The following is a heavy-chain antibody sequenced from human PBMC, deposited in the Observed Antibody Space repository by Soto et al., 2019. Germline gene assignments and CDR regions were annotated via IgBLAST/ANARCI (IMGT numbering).Heavy chain of an antibody. CDR1: GGSISSTSYY. D-gene: IGHD3-10*01. J-gene: IGHJ4*02. V-gene: IGHV4-39*01. CDR2: FYYSGST. CDR3: ARQVVDGTVAGSGSFDY. Sequence: QLQLQESGPGLVKPSETLSLTCTVSGGSISSTSYYWVWIRQPPGKGLEWIGSFYYSGSTYYNPSLKSRVTISVDTSGNQFSLKLSSVTAADTAVYYCARQVVDGTVAGSGSFDYWGQGTLVTVSS.